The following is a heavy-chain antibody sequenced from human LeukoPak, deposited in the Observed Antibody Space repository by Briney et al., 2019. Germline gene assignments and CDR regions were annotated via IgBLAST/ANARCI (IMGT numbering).Heavy chain of an antibody. V-gene: IGHV4-59*01. J-gene: IGHJ6*02. Sequence: PLVTLSLTCTVSRGSIISYYWSWIRQSPGKGLEWIGYVFHTGSTNYNPSLRSRVTMSVDTSRSQFSLEVRSVTAADTGVYFCARGNIAVTGPGVFYYYGMDVWGQGTTVTVSS. CDR2: VFHTGST. CDR1: RGSIISYY. CDR3: ARGNIAVTGPGVFYYYGMDV. D-gene: IGHD6-19*01.